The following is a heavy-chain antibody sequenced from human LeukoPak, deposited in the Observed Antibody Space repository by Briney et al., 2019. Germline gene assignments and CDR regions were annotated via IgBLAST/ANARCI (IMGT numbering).Heavy chain of an antibody. CDR1: GGSISSGDYF. CDR3: ARFYYYDSSGYSYYFDY. Sequence: PSETLSLTCTVSGGSISSGDYFWRWIRQPPGKGLEWIGYIYDSGSTYYHPSLKSRVTISVDTSKNQFSLKLSSVTAADTAVYYCARFYYYDSSGYSYYFDYWGQGTLVTVSS. J-gene: IGHJ4*02. D-gene: IGHD3-22*01. CDR2: IYDSGST. V-gene: IGHV4-30-4*08.